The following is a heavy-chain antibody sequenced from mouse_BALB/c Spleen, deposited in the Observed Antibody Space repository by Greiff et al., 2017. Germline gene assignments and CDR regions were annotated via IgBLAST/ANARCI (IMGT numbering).Heavy chain of an antibody. D-gene: IGHD1-1*01. J-gene: IGHJ2*01. V-gene: IGHV14-3*02. Sequence: VQLKQSGAELVKPGASVKLSCTASGFNIKDTYMHWVKQRPEQGLEWIGRIDPANGNTKCDPKFQGKATITADTSSNTAYLQLSSLTSEDTAVYYCARSATVVAKDYWGQGTTLTVSS. CDR2: IDPANGNT. CDR1: GFNIKDTY. CDR3: ARSATVVAKDY.